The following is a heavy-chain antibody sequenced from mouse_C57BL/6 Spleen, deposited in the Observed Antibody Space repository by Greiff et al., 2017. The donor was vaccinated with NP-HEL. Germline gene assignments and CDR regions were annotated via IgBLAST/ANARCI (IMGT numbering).Heavy chain of an antibody. CDR3: ARSGANWDVGGGYY. CDR1: GYTFTSYW. D-gene: IGHD4-1*01. J-gene: IGHJ2*01. V-gene: IGHV1-64*01. CDR2: IHPNSGST. Sequence: VQLQQPGAELVKPGASVKLSCKASGYTFTSYWMHWVKQRPGQGLEWLGMIHPNSGSTNYNEKFKSKATLTVDKSSSTAYMQLSSLTSEDSAVYYCARSGANWDVGGGYYWGQGTTLTVSS.